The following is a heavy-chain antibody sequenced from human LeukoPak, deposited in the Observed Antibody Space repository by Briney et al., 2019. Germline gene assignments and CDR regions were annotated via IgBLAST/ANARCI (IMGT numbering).Heavy chain of an antibody. V-gene: IGHV6-1*01. Sequence: SQTLSLTCAVSGDSVSSKNGAWNWIRQSPSRGLEWLGRTYYRSKWYNDYAESMEGRMTISQDTSKNQYSLHLNSVTPDDTAVYYCAKTGLYDSSGYYYEALCYWGQGTLVTVSS. J-gene: IGHJ4*02. CDR2: TYYRSKWYN. CDR1: GDSVSSKNGA. D-gene: IGHD3-22*01. CDR3: AKTGLYDSSGYYYEALCY.